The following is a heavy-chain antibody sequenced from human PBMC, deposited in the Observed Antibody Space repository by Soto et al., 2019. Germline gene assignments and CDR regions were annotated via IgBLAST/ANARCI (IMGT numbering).Heavy chain of an antibody. V-gene: IGHV1-8*01. CDR3: ARGRASGSYYLLDY. D-gene: IGHD3-10*01. J-gene: IGHJ4*02. Sequence: ASVKVSCKASGNTFTSYDINWVRQATGHGPEWMGWINPNSGNIGYAQKFQGRVTMTRDTAIRTAYMEVSRLRSDDTAVYYCARGRASGSYYLLDYWGQGTLVTVSS. CDR1: GNTFTSYD. CDR2: INPNSGNI.